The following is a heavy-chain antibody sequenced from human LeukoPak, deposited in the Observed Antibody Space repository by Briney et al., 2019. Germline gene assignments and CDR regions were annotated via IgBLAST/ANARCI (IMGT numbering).Heavy chain of an antibody. Sequence: GASVKVSCKASGYTFTGYYMHWVRQAPGQGLEWMGWISAYNGNTNYAQKLQGRVTMTTDTSTSTAYMELRSLRSDDTAVYYCARDLVYGDYSLSALGGPNMDVWGKGTTVTISS. V-gene: IGHV1-18*04. CDR3: ARDLVYGDYSLSALGGPNMDV. J-gene: IGHJ6*03. CDR1: GYTFTGYY. D-gene: IGHD4-17*01. CDR2: ISAYNGNT.